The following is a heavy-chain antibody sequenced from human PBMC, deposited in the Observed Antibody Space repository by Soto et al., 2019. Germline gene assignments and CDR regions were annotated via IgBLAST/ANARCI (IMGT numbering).Heavy chain of an antibody. V-gene: IGHV3-33*01. CDR3: ARGRYSSSWQYWYFDL. J-gene: IGHJ2*01. CDR1: GFTFSSYG. D-gene: IGHD6-13*01. Sequence: PGGSLRLSCAASGFTFSSYGMHWVRQAPGKGLEWVAVIWYDGSNKYYADSVKGRFTISRDNSKNTLYLQMNSLRAEDTAVYYCARGRYSSSWQYWYFDLWGRGTLVTVSS. CDR2: IWYDGSNK.